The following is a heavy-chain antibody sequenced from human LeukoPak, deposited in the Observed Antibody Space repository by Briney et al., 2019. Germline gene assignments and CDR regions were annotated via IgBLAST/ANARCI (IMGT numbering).Heavy chain of an antibody. CDR2: MYPGDSDT. V-gene: IGHV5-51*01. CDR1: GYSFTSYW. J-gene: IGHJ4*02. Sequence: GESLKISSKGSGYSFTSYWIGWVRQLPGKGLEWMGIMYPGDSDTRYSPSFQGQVTISADKSISTAYLQWSSLKASDTAMYYCARGSGSYYNCDYFDYWGQGTLVTVSS. D-gene: IGHD3-10*01. CDR3: ARGSGSYYNCDYFDY.